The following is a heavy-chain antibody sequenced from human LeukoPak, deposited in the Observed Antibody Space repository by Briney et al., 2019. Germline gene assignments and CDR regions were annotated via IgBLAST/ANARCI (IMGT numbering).Heavy chain of an antibody. CDR1: GGSIRSYY. CDR2: IYTSGST. V-gene: IGHV4-4*07. Sequence: PSETLSLTCTVSGGSIRSYYWSWIRQPAGKGLEWIGRIYTSGSTNYNPSLKSRVTMSVDTSKNQFSLKLSSVTAADTAVYYCARGSGSWPDDAFDIWGQGTMVTVSS. CDR3: ARGSGSWPDDAFDI. J-gene: IGHJ3*02. D-gene: IGHD6-13*01.